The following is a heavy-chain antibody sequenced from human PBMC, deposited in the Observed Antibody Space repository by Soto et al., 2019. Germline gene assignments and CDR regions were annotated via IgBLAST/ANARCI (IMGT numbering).Heavy chain of an antibody. J-gene: IGHJ4*02. V-gene: IGHV3-66*01. CDR1: GFTVSSNY. CDR2: IYSGGST. CDR3: ARAALGLEPVFDY. D-gene: IGHD1-1*01. Sequence: GGSLRLSCAASGFTVSSNYMSWVRQAPGKGLEWVSVIYSGGSTYYADSVKGRFTISRDNSKNTLYLQMNSLRAEDTAVYYCARAALGLEPVFDYWGQGTLVTVSS.